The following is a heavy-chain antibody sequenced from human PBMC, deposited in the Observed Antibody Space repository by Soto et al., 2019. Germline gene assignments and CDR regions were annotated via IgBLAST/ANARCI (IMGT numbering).Heavy chain of an antibody. CDR1: GGSISSGGYY. D-gene: IGHD1-26*01. V-gene: IGHV4-31*03. Sequence: SETLSLTCTVSGGSISSGGYYWSWIRQHPGKGLEWIGYIYYSGSTYYNPSLKSRVTISVDTSKNHFSLKLSSVTAADTAVYYCARVIRELVWFDYWGQGTLVTVSS. J-gene: IGHJ4*02. CDR3: ARVIRELVWFDY. CDR2: IYYSGST.